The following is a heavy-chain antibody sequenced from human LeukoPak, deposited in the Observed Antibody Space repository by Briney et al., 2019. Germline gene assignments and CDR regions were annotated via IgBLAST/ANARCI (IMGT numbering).Heavy chain of an antibody. J-gene: IGHJ4*02. D-gene: IGHD3-10*01. CDR3: ARSTGHIMVRGVSRFDY. CDR2: IYHSGST. Sequence: SETLSLTCTVSGYSISSGYYWDWIRQPPGKGLEWIGSIYHSGSTFYNPSLKSRVTISVDTSKNQFSLKLSSVTAADTAVYYCARSTGHIMVRGVSRFDYWGQGTLVTVSS. CDR1: GYSISSGYY. V-gene: IGHV4-38-2*02.